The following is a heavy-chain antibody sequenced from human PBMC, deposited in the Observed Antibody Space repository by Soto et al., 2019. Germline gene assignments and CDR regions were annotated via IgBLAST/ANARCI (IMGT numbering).Heavy chain of an antibody. CDR2: ITPMFVTP. D-gene: IGHD3-22*01. CDR3: ARDGTLYDSSAYYYLY. V-gene: IGHV1-69*01. Sequence: QVQLVQSGAEVKKPGSSVKVSCKASGGTFSSYTITWVRQAPGQGLEWMGGITPMFVTPNYAQKFQGRVTITADESTSTAYMELSSLRSEDTAMYFCARDGTLYDSSAYYYLYWGQGTLVTVSS. CDR1: GGTFSSYT. J-gene: IGHJ4*02.